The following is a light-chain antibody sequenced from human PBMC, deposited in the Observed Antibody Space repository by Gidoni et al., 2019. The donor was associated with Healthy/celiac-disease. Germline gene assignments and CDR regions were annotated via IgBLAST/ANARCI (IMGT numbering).Light chain of an antibody. Sequence: QSALTQPASVSGSPGQSITISCTGTSSDVGGYNYVSWYQQHPGKAPKLMIYEVSNRPSGVSNRFSGSKSGNTASLTISGLQVEDEADYYCSSYTSRVRVFGGGTKLTVL. CDR2: EVS. CDR1: SSDVGGYNY. CDR3: SSYTSRVRV. V-gene: IGLV2-14*01. J-gene: IGLJ3*02.